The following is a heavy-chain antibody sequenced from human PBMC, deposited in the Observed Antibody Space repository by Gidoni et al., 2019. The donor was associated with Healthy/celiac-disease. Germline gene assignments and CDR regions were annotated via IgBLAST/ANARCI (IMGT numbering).Heavy chain of an antibody. CDR3: ARVQFLEWLFITEYYFDY. J-gene: IGHJ4*02. Sequence: EVQLAESGGGFIEPGGSLALSCADPGFTVSHHSISWVRQAPGKGLEWVSVVYSGVSTYYADPVKGRFTISRDNSKNTLYLQMNSLRAEETAVYYCARVQFLEWLFITEYYFDYWGQGTLVTVSS. CDR1: GFTVSHHS. D-gene: IGHD3-3*01. CDR2: VYSGVST. V-gene: IGHV3-53*01.